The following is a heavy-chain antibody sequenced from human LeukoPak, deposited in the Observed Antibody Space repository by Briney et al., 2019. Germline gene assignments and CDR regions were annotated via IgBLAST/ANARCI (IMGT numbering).Heavy chain of an antibody. CDR2: IIPIFGTA. Sequence: ASVKVSCKASGGTFSSYAISWVRQAPGQGLEWMGGIIPIFGTANYAQKFQGRVTITADESTSTAYVELSSLRSEDTAVYYCASSRNSGSYHFDYWGQGTLVTVSS. CDR3: ASSRNSGSYHFDY. CDR1: GGTFSSYA. V-gene: IGHV1-69*13. J-gene: IGHJ4*02. D-gene: IGHD1-26*01.